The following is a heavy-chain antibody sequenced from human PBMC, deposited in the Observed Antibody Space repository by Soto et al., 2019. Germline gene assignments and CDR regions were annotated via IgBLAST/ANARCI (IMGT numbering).Heavy chain of an antibody. CDR3: VKAPRSGWHIDY. J-gene: IGHJ4*02. D-gene: IGHD6-19*01. CDR2: IRSNGGST. Sequence: GGSLRLSCSASGFTFSSYAMHWVRQAPGKGLEYVSAIRSNGGSTYYADSVKGRFTISRDNSKNTLYLQMSSLRAEDTAVYYCVKAPRSGWHIDYWGQGTLVTVSS. V-gene: IGHV3-64D*09. CDR1: GFTFSSYA.